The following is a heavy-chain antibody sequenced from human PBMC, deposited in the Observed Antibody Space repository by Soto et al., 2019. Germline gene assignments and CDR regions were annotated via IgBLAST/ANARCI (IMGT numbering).Heavy chain of an antibody. J-gene: IGHJ6*02. CDR2: SSSSGGYT. D-gene: IGHD3-16*01. CDR1: GFSVGDDY. V-gene: IGHV3-11*06. CDR3: ARSSGRRHVFTFDYGLDV. Sequence: QVQLVESGGGLVEPGGSLRLSCAASGFSVGDDYMTWIRQAPGKGLEWLSYSSSSGGYTNYADSVKGRFTIFRDNAKNSLDLQMDRLRAEDTAVYFWARSSGRRHVFTFDYGLDVWGQGTTVTVSS.